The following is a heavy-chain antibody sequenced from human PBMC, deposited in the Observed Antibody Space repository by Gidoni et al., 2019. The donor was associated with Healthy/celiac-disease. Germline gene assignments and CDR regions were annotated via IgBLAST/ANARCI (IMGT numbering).Heavy chain of an antibody. Sequence: QVQLQQWGAGLLKHSETLSLTCAVYGGSFRGSYWGWIRQLPGKGLEWIGENNHSGSTNYNPSLKSRVTISVDTSKNQFSLKLSSVTAADTAVYYCARGFRGVLRAHDYWGQGTLVTVSS. J-gene: IGHJ4*02. V-gene: IGHV4-34*01. CDR3: ARGFRGVLRAHDY. CDR2: NNHSGST. CDR1: GGSFRGSY. D-gene: IGHD3-10*01.